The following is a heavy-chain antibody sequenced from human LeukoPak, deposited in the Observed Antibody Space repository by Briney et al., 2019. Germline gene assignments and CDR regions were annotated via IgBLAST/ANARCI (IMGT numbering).Heavy chain of an antibody. CDR2: ISHDGSNI. CDR1: GFTFYNYG. Sequence: PGGSLRLSCAASGFTFYNYGMHWVRQAPGKGLEWVAAISHDGSNIHYGYSVSGRVTISRDNSKKTLYLQMNSLRDEDTAVYYCAKDPYRVVVATGNYLDTCGQGNLVTVSA. D-gene: IGHD2-21*01. V-gene: IGHV3-30*18. J-gene: IGHJ5*02. CDR3: AKDPYRVVVATGNYLDT.